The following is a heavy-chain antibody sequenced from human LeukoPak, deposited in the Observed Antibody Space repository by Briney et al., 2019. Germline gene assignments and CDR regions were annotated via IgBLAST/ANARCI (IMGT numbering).Heavy chain of an antibody. D-gene: IGHD3-10*02. CDR3: AELGITMIGGV. CDR1: GFTFSRYE. CDR2: ISSSGSTI. J-gene: IGHJ6*04. Sequence: GGSLRLSCAASGFTFSRYEMNWVRQAPGKGLEWVSYISSSGSTIYYADSVKGRFTISRDNAKNSLYLQMNSLTAEYTAVYYCAELGITMIGGVWGKGTTVTISS. V-gene: IGHV3-48*03.